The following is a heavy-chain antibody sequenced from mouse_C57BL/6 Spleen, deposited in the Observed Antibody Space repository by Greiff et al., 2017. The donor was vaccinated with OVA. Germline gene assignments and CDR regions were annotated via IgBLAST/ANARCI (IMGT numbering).Heavy chain of an antibody. D-gene: IGHD2-5*01. CDR2: INPRNGGT. J-gene: IGHJ2*01. Sequence: QVQLQQPGTELVKPGASVKLSCKASGYTFTSYWMHWVKQRPGQGLEWIGNINPRNGGTNYNEKFKSKATLTVDKSSSTAYMQLSSLTSEDSAVYYCARWGYSNSYFDYWGQGTTLTVSS. V-gene: IGHV1-53*01. CDR3: ARWGYSNSYFDY. CDR1: GYTFTSYW.